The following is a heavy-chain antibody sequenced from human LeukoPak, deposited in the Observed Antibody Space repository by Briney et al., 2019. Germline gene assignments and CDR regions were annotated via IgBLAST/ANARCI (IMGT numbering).Heavy chain of an antibody. J-gene: IGHJ6*03. CDR3: ARDTTRWLQPSYYYMDV. Sequence: SSETPSLTCTVSGGSISSYYWSWIRQPAGKGLEWIGRTYTSGSTNYNPSLKSRVTMSVDTSKNQFSLKLSSVNAADTAVYYCARDTTRWLQPSYYYMDVWGKGTTVTVSS. CDR1: GGSISSYY. V-gene: IGHV4-4*07. CDR2: TYTSGST. D-gene: IGHD5-24*01.